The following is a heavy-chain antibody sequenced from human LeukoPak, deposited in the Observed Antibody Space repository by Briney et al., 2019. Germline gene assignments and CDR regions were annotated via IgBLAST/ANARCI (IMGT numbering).Heavy chain of an antibody. CDR1: GFSLSGYW. Sequence: GGSLRLSCVASGFSLSGYWMYWVRQAPGKGLMYISRNNGDGSTTNYADVVKGRFTMSRDNVKNTLYLQMTSLRVEDTAVYYCARDPRNVGLAPWGQGTLVTVSS. D-gene: IGHD2-15*01. CDR2: NNGDGSTT. CDR3: ARDPRNVGLAP. V-gene: IGHV3-74*01. J-gene: IGHJ5*02.